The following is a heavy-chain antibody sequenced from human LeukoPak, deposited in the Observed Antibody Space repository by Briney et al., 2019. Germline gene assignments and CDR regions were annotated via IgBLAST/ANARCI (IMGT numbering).Heavy chain of an antibody. CDR3: ARAPYGDYPFDY. D-gene: IGHD4-17*01. J-gene: IGHJ4*02. CDR1: GGSFSGYY. V-gene: IGHV4-34*09. Sequence: PSETLSLTCAVYGGSFSGYYWSWIRQPPGKGLEWIGEINHSGSTNYNPSLKSRVTISVDTSKNQFSLKLSSVTAADTAVYYCARAPYGDYPFDYWGQGTLVTVSS. CDR2: INHSGST.